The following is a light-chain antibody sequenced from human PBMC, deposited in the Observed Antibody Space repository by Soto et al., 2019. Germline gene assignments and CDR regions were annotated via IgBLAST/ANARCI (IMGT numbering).Light chain of an antibody. CDR3: QQRSNFIT. J-gene: IGKJ5*01. Sequence: EIVMTQSRATLSVSPGERATLSCRASQGVTSNLAWYQQKPGQAPRLLIYGASTRATGIPARFSGSGSGTEFTLTISSLESEDFAVYYCQQRSNFITFGQGTRLEIK. CDR1: QGVTSN. V-gene: IGKV3-15*01. CDR2: GAS.